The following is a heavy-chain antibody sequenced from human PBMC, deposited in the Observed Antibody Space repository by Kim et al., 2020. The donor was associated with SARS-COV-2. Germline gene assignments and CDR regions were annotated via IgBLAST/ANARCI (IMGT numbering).Heavy chain of an antibody. V-gene: IGHV4-59*01. J-gene: IGHJ6*02. CDR3: TRGYGDGYFYYGMDV. CDR1: GGSISTYS. Sequence: SETLSLTCSLSGGSISTYSWSWIRQPPGKGLEWIGNVFHSGNTDYNPSLRSRVTISVDTSKNQFSLRLRSVTTADTAVYYCTRGYGDGYFYYGMDVWGQG. CDR2: VFHSGNT. D-gene: IGHD4-17*01.